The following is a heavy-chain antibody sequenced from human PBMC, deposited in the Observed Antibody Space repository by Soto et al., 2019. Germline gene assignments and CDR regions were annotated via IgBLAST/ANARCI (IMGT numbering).Heavy chain of an antibody. V-gene: IGHV5-51*01. J-gene: IGHJ6*02. CDR2: IYPGDSDT. CDR1: GFTFTTYY. Sequence: EEPLKISCTGSGFTFTTYYIAWVRLMPGRGLEWMGIIYPGDSDTRYNSSFEGHVTISADKSISTAYLQWKSLKASDTAIYYCARHRRDWHKQYYYYYGMDVSCQGTFLTVFS. CDR3: ARHRRDWHKQYYYYYGMDV. D-gene: IGHD2-21*01.